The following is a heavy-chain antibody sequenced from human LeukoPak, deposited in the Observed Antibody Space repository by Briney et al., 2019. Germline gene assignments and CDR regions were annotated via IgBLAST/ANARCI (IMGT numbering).Heavy chain of an antibody. V-gene: IGHV3-21*04. CDR3: AKENWGYNWKYDSSGSGINY. CDR2: ISSSSSYI. CDR1: GFTFSSYS. J-gene: IGHJ4*02. D-gene: IGHD3-22*01. Sequence: GGSLRLSCAASGFTFSSYSMNWVRQAPGKGLEWVSSISSSSSYIYYADSVKGRFTISRDNSKNTLYLQMNSLRAEDTAIYYCAKENWGYNWKYDSSGSGINYWGRGTLVTVSS.